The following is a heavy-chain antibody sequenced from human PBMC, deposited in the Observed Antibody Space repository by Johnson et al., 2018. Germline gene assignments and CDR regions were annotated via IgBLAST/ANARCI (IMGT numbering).Heavy chain of an antibody. V-gene: IGHV4-59*01. CDR1: GGSISSYY. J-gene: IGHJ6*03. CDR3: ARIGSRGYYYYMDV. Sequence: QVQLQESGPGLVKPSETLSLSCTVSGGSISSYYWNWIRQPPGKGLEWIGYIYYSGSTHYNPSLKRRVTISVDTSKNQFSLKLSSVTAADTALYYWARIGSRGYYYYMDVWGKGTTVTVSS. D-gene: IGHD3-10*01. CDR2: IYYSGST.